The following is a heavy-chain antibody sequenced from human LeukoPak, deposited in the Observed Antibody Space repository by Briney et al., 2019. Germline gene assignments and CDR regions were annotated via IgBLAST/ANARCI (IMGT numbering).Heavy chain of an antibody. Sequence: GESLKISCKGSGYTLTSHWIGWVRQMPGKGLEWMGIIYPGDSDTRYSPSFQGQVTISADESISTAYLQWSSLKASDSAMYYCARRPPICTNTGCDVDVGDYWGQGTLVTVSS. CDR2: IYPGDSDT. CDR1: GYTLTSHW. J-gene: IGHJ4*02. V-gene: IGHV5-51*01. D-gene: IGHD2-2*01. CDR3: ARRPPICTNTGCDVDVGDY.